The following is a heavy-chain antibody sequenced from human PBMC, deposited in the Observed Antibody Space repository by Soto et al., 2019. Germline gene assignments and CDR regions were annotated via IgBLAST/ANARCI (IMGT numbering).Heavy chain of an antibody. D-gene: IGHD3-3*01. Sequence: QITLNATGPTVVRPTETLTLTCRSSGFSLTTSGVGVGWIRQSPGKAPEWLALIYWDDDKRYSASLNSRLTITKDTSKYQVVLTVSDLDPTDTATYYCAHRVLRTVFGVVTTTAIYFDLWGQGTPVAVSS. J-gene: IGHJ4*02. V-gene: IGHV2-5*02. CDR1: GFSLTTSGVG. CDR2: IYWDDDK. CDR3: AHRVLRTVFGVVTTTAIYFDL.